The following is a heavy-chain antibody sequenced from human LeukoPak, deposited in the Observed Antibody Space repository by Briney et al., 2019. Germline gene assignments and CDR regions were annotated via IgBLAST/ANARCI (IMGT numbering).Heavy chain of an antibody. V-gene: IGHV1-18*01. CDR1: GYTFTSYG. D-gene: IGHD6-13*01. Sequence: ASVKVSCKASGYTFTSYGISWVRQAPGQGLEWMGWISAYNGNTNYAQKLQGRVTMTTDTSTSTAYLELRSLRSDDTAVYYCARAVLPSSWYEDYYYMDVWGKGTTVTVSS. CDR2: ISAYNGNT. J-gene: IGHJ6*03. CDR3: ARAVLPSSWYEDYYYMDV.